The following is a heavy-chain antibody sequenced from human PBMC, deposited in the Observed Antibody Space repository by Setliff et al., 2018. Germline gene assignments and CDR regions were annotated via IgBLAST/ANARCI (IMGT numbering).Heavy chain of an antibody. CDR2: IIPILGIA. J-gene: IGHJ3*02. CDR3: AKDYYEILTGYYFVAFDI. D-gene: IGHD3-9*01. Sequence: ASVKVSCKASGGTFSSYAISWVRQAPGQGLEWMGGIIPILGIANYAQKFQGRVTITTDESTSTAYMELSSLRSEDTAVYYCAKDYYEILTGYYFVAFDIWGQGTMVTVSS. V-gene: IGHV1-69*10. CDR1: GGTFSSYA.